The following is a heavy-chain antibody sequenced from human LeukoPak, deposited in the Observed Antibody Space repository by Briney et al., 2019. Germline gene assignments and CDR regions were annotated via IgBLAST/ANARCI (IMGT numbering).Heavy chain of an antibody. CDR1: GGSISSGGYS. CDR3: ARTVVVAATWLDY. CDR2: IYRSVST. Sequence: SQTLSLTCAVSGGSISSGGYSWCWLRRQPGKGLEWIGYIYRSVSTYYYPSLKSRVTISVDRSNNQFALKLSSVTAADTAVYYCARTVVVAATWLDYWGQGTLVTVSS. J-gene: IGHJ4*02. V-gene: IGHV4-30-2*01. D-gene: IGHD2-15*01.